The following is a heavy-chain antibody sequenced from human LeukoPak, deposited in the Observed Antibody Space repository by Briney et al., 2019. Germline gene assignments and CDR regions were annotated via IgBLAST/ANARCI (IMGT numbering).Heavy chain of an antibody. CDR1: GCSIGSGGYY. CDR3: ARAGKQNIVVGTAIHFDY. D-gene: IGHD2-21*02. J-gene: IGHJ4*02. V-gene: IGHV4-31*03. Sequence: SQTWAPTCHVSGCSIGSGGYYWSVMLQHPGKGLVRIGDIYYIGRTYYTPCLKGRVTISVDTSKNQFSLKLSSVTAADTAVYYGARAGKQNIVVGTAIHFDYWGQGTLVTVSS. CDR2: IYYIGRT.